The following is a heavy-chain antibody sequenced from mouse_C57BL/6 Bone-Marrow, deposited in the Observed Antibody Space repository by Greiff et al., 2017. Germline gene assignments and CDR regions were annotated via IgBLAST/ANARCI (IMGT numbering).Heavy chain of an antibody. V-gene: IGHV1-55*01. CDR1: GYTFTSYW. CDR3: ARSILRYLDY. J-gene: IGHJ2*01. D-gene: IGHD1-2*01. CDR2: IYPGSGST. Sequence: QVQLQQPGAELVKPGASVKMSCKASGYTFTSYWITWVKQRPGQGLEWIGDIYPGSGSTNYNEKFKSKATLTVDTSSNTAYMQRSSLKSEDSAVYYCARSILRYLDYWGQGTTLTVSS.